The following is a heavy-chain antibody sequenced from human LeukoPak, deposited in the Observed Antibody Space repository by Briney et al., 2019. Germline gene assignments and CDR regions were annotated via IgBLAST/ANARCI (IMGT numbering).Heavy chain of an antibody. D-gene: IGHD3-22*01. V-gene: IGHV3-30*18. CDR3: AKYIRRYDYDTSGLDY. J-gene: IGHJ4*02. CDR1: GFTFSSYG. Sequence: GGSLRLSCAAAGFTFSSYGMHWARRAAGKGLEWVALISYDGSNKYYADSVKGRFTIFRDNSKNTLYLQLNSLSPEDAAIYYCAKYIRRYDYDTSGLDYWGQGTLVTVSS. CDR2: ISYDGSNK.